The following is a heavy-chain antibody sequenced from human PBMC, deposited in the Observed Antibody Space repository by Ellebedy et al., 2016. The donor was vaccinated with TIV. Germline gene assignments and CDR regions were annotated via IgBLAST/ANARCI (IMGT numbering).Heavy chain of an antibody. CDR2: ISTTGTTI. CDR1: GFTFSSYS. J-gene: IGHJ6*02. Sequence: GGSLRLXCAASGFTFSSYSMNWVRQAPGKGLEWVSYISTTGTTIYYADSVKGRFTISRDNAKNSLYLQMNSLRAEDTALYYCAKVLVAGTFYYGMDVWGQGTTVTVSS. V-gene: IGHV3-48*01. D-gene: IGHD6-19*01. CDR3: AKVLVAGTFYYGMDV.